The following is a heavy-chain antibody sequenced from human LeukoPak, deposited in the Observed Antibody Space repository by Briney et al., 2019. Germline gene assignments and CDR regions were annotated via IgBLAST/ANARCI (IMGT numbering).Heavy chain of an antibody. V-gene: IGHV3-66*02. D-gene: IGHD2-2*01. J-gene: IGHJ3*02. CDR1: GFTVSRNY. CDR2: IYSGGTT. Sequence: GGSLRLSCAASGFTVSRNYMSWVRQAPGKGLEWVSLIYSGGTTYYTDSVRGRFTISRDNSKNTLYLQMNSLRGEDTAVYYCARSTRALVPTADDAFDIWGQGTMATVSS. CDR3: ARSTRALVPTADDAFDI.